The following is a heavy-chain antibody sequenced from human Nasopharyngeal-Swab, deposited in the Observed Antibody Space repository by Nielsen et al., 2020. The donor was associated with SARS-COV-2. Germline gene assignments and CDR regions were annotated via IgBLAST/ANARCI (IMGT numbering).Heavy chain of an antibody. V-gene: IGHV3-21*01. CDR3: ARGTLFGVANGMDV. J-gene: IGHJ6*02. Sequence: VRQAPGKGLEWVSSICRYGTDIFHADSVKGRFSVFKDAANKSIYLQMRSLRAEYTTVYYCARGTLFGVANGMDVWGQGTPVTVSS. CDR2: ICRYGTDI. D-gene: IGHD3-3*01.